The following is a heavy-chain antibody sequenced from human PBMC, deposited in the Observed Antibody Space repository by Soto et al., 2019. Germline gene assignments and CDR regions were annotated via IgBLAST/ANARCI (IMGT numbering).Heavy chain of an antibody. CDR1: GYNFSSYA. J-gene: IGHJ4*02. Sequence: GGSLTLSRAASGYNFSSYAMHWVRQAAGNGLEWVAVISYAGSSKDYADSVKGRFTIPRDNSKNTLYLQMNSLRAEDTAVYYCATSLANWAYYFDSWGQGT. CDR2: ISYAGSSK. V-gene: IGHV3-30-3*01. CDR3: ATSLANWAYYFDS. D-gene: IGHD7-27*01.